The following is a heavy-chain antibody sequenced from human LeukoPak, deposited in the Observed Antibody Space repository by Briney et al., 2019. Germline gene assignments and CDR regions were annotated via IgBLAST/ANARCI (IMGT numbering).Heavy chain of an antibody. Sequence: GASVKVSCKASGYTFTSYGISWVRQAPGQGLEWMGWISAYNGNTNYAQKLQGRVTMTKDTSTSTAYMELRSLRSDDTAVYYCARPYDSSGYYYVSRSYYFDYWGQGTLVTVSS. V-gene: IGHV1-18*01. CDR2: ISAYNGNT. CDR3: ARPYDSSGYYYVSRSYYFDY. D-gene: IGHD3-22*01. J-gene: IGHJ4*02. CDR1: GYTFTSYG.